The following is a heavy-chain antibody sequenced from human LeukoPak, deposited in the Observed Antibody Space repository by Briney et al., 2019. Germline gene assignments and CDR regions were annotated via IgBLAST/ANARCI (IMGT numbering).Heavy chain of an antibody. CDR2: IKSKTDGETT. J-gene: IGHJ4*02. Sequence: GGSLRLSCAASGFTFNDAWMSWVRQAPGKGLEWVGRIKSKTDGETTDYAAPVKGRFTISRDDSRNTLYLQMNSLKTEDTAMYYCTTGGYDWGQGTLVAVSS. CDR3: TTGGYD. V-gene: IGHV3-15*01. CDR1: GFTFNDAW. D-gene: IGHD5-12*01.